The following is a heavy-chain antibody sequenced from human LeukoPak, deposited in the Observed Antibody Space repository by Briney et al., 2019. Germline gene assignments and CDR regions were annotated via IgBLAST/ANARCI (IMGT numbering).Heavy chain of an antibody. Sequence: PSETLSLACTVAARSISSYYWSWIRQPPGKGLEWVGSIYTSGSTNDNPSLKSRVTISVDTSKSQSSLKLSSVAAADTAVYYCARDRGYCSSTSCYGVDWFDPWGQGTLVTVSS. CDR3: ARDRGYCSSTSCYGVDWFDP. D-gene: IGHD2-2*01. V-gene: IGHV4-59*01. CDR1: ARSISSYY. CDR2: IYTSGST. J-gene: IGHJ5*02.